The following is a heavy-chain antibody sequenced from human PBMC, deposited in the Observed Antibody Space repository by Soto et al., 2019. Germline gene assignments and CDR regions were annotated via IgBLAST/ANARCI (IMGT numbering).Heavy chain of an antibody. Sequence: PGGSLRLSCGGSGFTFDEYAMHWVRQAPGKCLEWVSGISWNSGSIVYADSVKGRFTISRDNAKNSLSLQMNSLNPEDTALYYCAIGLGTGTPFHFWGQGXPVTVYS. CDR1: GFTFDEYA. D-gene: IGHD1-7*01. V-gene: IGHV3-9*01. J-gene: IGHJ4*02. CDR2: ISWNSGSI. CDR3: AIGLGTGTPFHF.